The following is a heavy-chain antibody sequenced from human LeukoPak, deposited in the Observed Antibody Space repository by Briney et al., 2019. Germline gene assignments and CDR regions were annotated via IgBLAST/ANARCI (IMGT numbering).Heavy chain of an antibody. D-gene: IGHD6-6*01. CDR1: GGSISSSSYY. Sequence: SETLSLTCTVSGGSISSSSYYWGWIRQPPGKGLEWIGSIYYSGSTYYNPSLKSRVTIPVDTSKNQFSLKLSSVTAADTAVYYCARARDSSSSGARRLVVYYFDYWGQGTLVTVSS. CDR3: ARARDSSSSGARRLVVYYFDY. V-gene: IGHV4-39*01. J-gene: IGHJ4*02. CDR2: IYYSGST.